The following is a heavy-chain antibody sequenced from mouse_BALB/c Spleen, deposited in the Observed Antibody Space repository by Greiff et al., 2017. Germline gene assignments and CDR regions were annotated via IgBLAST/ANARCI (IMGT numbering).Heavy chain of an antibody. CDR2: ISYDGSN. CDR1: GYSITSGYY. J-gene: IGHJ4*01. V-gene: IGHV3-6*02. CDR3: ASYGYDNAMDY. Sequence: EVKLVESGPGLVKPSQSLSLTCSVTGYSITSGYYWNWIRQFPGNKLEWMGYISYDGSNNYNPSLKNRISITRDTSKNQFFLKLNSVTTEDTATYYCASYGYDNAMDYWGQGTSVTVSS. D-gene: IGHD2-2*01.